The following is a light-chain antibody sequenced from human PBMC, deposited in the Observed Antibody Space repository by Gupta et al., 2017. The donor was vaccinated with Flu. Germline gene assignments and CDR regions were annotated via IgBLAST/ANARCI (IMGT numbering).Light chain of an antibody. J-gene: IGLJ2*01. CDR1: SSDVGGYNY. Sequence: QSALTQPPPASGSPGQSVTISCPGTSSDVGGYNYVSWYQQHPGKAHNLMIYEVSKRPSGVPDRFSGSKSGNTASLTVSGRQAEEEADYYCSSDAGSNNQVFGGGTKLTVL. V-gene: IGLV2-8*01. CDR2: EVS. CDR3: SSDAGSNNQV.